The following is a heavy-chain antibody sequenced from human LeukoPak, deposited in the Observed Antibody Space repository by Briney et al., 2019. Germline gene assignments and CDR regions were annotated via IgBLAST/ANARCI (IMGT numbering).Heavy chain of an antibody. CDR2: IRLGGGLT. CDR3: ARKITMVRGPLIKGYFDL. J-gene: IGHJ2*01. V-gene: IGHV3-23*01. D-gene: IGHD3-10*01. Sequence: PGGSLRLSCSGSGFTFMNYVMAWVRQATGKGLEWVSSIRLGGGLTHSADPVKHRFIISRDMNTLFLQMNNLRPEDTAMYYCARKITMVRGPLIKGYFDLWGRGTLVSVSS. CDR1: GFTFMNYV.